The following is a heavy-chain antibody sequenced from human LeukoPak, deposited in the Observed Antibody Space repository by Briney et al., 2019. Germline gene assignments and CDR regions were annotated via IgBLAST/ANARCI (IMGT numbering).Heavy chain of an antibody. CDR2: IDYSGTT. Sequence: SETLSLTCAVSGYSISRGYYWGWVRQPPGKGLEWIGNIDYSGTTYYSAPLRGRATISADTSKNQFSLKLNSVTAADTAVYYCTRAGSGGYYYFQRWGQGTLVTVSS. CDR3: TRAGSGGYYYFQR. J-gene: IGHJ1*01. D-gene: IGHD3-22*01. V-gene: IGHV4-38-2*01. CDR1: GYSISRGYY.